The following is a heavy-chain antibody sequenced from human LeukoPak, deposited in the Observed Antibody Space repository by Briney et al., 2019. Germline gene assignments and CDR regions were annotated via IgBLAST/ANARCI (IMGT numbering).Heavy chain of an antibody. CDR3: ARLNEGEQNFDY. J-gene: IGHJ4*02. CDR1: GGSFSGYY. CDR2: IYHSGTT. Sequence: SETLSLTCAVYGGSFSGYYWGWIRQPPGKGLEWIANIYHSGTTFSNPTLTRRVTMSLDTSQNQFSLRLFSVSAADTAVYYCARLNEGEQNFDYWGLGTLVTVPS. V-gene: IGHV4-34*01. D-gene: IGHD1-1*01.